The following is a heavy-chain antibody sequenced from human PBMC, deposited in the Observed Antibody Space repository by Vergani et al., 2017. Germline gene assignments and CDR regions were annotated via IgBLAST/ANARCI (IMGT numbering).Heavy chain of an antibody. D-gene: IGHD2-21*01. J-gene: IGHJ4*02. CDR2: ISWNSGSI. CDR3: AKARGTLGGDYYFDY. Sequence: EVQLVESGGGLVQPGRSLRLSCAASEFTFDDYAMHWVRQAPGKGLEWVSGISWNSGSIGYADSVKGRFTISRDNAKNSLYLQMNRLRAEDTALYYCAKARGTLGGDYYFDYWGQGTLVTVSS. CDR1: EFTFDDYA. V-gene: IGHV3-9*01.